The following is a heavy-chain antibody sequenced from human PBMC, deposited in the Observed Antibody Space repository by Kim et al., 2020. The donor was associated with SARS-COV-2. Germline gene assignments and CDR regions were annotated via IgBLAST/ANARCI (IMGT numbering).Heavy chain of an antibody. D-gene: IGHD2-21*01. CDR1: GYTFTSYD. Sequence: ASVKVSCKASGYTFTSYDINWVRQATGQGLEWMGWMNPNSGNKGYAQKFQGRVTMTKNTSISTAYMELSSLRSEETAVYYCARGHLKSIVVVIAPRPYYYYMDVWGKGTTVTVSS. J-gene: IGHJ6*03. V-gene: IGHV1-8*01. CDR3: ARGHLKSIVVVIAPRPYYYYMDV. CDR2: MNPNSGNK.